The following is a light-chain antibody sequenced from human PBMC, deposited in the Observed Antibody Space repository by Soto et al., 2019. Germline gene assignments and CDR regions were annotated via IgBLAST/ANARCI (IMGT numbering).Light chain of an antibody. CDR3: CSRAGSRAWV. CDR1: SSDVGSYNL. CDR2: EVS. V-gene: IGLV2-23*02. Sequence: QSALTQPASVSGSPGQSITISCTGTSSDVGSYNLVSWYQQHPGKAPKLMIYEVSKWPSGVSNRFSGSKSGNTASLTISGLQAEDEANYYRCSRAGSRAWVFGGGTKVTVL. J-gene: IGLJ3*02.